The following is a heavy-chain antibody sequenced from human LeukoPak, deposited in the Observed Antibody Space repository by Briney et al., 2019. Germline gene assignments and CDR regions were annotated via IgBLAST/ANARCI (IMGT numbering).Heavy chain of an antibody. CDR1: GDSISSGGYY. Sequence: PSETLSLTCSVFGDSISSGGYYWTWIRQPAGKGLEWIGRIYIGESANYNSSLKSRVTILVDTSKNQLSLKLSSVTAADTAMYFCARSRERICSNPPCYVDLQATWGQGTLVTVSP. J-gene: IGHJ4*02. CDR3: ARSRERICSNPPCYVDLQAT. CDR2: IYIGESA. D-gene: IGHD2-2*01. V-gene: IGHV4-61*02.